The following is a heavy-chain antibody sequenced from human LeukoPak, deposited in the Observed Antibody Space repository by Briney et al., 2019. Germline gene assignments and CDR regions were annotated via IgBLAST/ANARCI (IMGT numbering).Heavy chain of an antibody. CDR3: ARVEIVVVPAAIYNWFDP. CDR2: MYHSGST. V-gene: IGHV4-38-2*01. CDR1: GYSISSGYY. Sequence: SETLSLTCAVSGYSISSGYYWGWIRQPPGKGLEWIGSMYHSGSTYYNPSLKSRVTISVDTSKNQFSLKLSSVTAADTAVYYCARVEIVVVPAAIYNWFDPWGQGTLVTVSS. D-gene: IGHD2-2*01. J-gene: IGHJ5*02.